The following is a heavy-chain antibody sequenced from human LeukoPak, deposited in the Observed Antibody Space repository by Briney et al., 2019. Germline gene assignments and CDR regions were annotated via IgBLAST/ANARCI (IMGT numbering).Heavy chain of an antibody. Sequence: SETLSLTCSVSGASISSSSHYWGWIRQPPGKGLEWVGSIHYTGSTYYIPPLKSRVTISVDTSKNHFSLKLTSVTAADTAVYYCARGGQEGYNYPYFDYWDQGTLVTVSS. CDR2: IHYTGST. D-gene: IGHD5-24*01. V-gene: IGHV4-39*02. CDR3: ARGGQEGYNYPYFDY. J-gene: IGHJ4*02. CDR1: GASISSSSHY.